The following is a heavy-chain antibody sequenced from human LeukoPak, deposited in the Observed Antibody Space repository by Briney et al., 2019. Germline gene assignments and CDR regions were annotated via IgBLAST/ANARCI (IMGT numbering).Heavy chain of an antibody. CDR3: ARDYYDSSGYSLHDAFDI. D-gene: IGHD3-22*01. Sequence: PSETLSLTCTVSGGSISSYYWSWIRQPPGKGLEWIGYIYYSGSTNYNPSPKSRVTISVDTSKNQFSLKLSSVTAADTAVYYCARDYYDSSGYSLHDAFDIWGQGTMVTVSS. J-gene: IGHJ3*02. CDR1: GGSISSYY. CDR2: IYYSGST. V-gene: IGHV4-59*01.